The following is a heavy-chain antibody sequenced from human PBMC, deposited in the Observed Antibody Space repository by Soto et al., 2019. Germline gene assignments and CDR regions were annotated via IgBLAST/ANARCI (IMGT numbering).Heavy chain of an antibody. D-gene: IGHD1-7*01. CDR1: GFSLSTSGVG. V-gene: IGHV2-5*02. J-gene: IGHJ6*02. CDR2: IYWDDDK. CDR3: AHSRTGTGYYYYGMDV. Sequence: QITLKESGPTLVKPTQTLTLTYTFSGFSLSTSGVGVGWIRRPPGKALEWLALIYWDDDKRYSPSLKSRLTITKDTSKNQVVLTMTNMDPVDTATYYCAHSRTGTGYYYYGMDVWGQGTTVTVSS.